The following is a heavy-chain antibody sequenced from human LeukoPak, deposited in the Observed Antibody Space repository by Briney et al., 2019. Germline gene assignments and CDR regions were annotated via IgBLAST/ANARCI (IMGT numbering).Heavy chain of an antibody. CDR2: ISGSGGST. CDR3: ATDQGHSSSWYDY. CDR1: GFTFSSYA. J-gene: IGHJ4*02. V-gene: IGHV3-23*01. Sequence: GGSLRLSCAASGFTFSSYAMSWVRQAPGKGLEWVSAISGSGGSTFYADSVKGRFTISRGNSKNTLYLQMNSLRAEDTAVYYCATDQGHSSSWYDYWGQGTLVTVSS. D-gene: IGHD6-13*01.